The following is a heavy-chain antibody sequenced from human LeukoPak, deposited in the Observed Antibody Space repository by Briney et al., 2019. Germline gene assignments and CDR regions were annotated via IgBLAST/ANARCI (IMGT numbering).Heavy chain of an antibody. V-gene: IGHV4-39*07. Sequence: PSETLSLTCTVSGASIRSSSNYWGWIRQPPGKGLEWIGSVYHSGSTYYNPSLKSRVTISVDTSKNQFSLKLSSLTAADTAVYYCARRYGFRFDPWGQGTLVTVSS. D-gene: IGHD3-16*01. J-gene: IGHJ5*02. CDR1: GASIRSSSNY. CDR2: VYHSGST. CDR3: ARRYGFRFDP.